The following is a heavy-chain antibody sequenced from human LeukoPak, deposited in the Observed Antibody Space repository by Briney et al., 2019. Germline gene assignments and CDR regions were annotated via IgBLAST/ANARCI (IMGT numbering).Heavy chain of an antibody. Sequence: GGSLRLSCAASGFTFSDYYMSWIRQAPGKGLEWVSYISSSGSTIYYADSVKGRFTISRDNAKNSLYLQMNSLRAEDTAVYYCARAADYYDRSGYWGFDYWGQGTLVSVSS. D-gene: IGHD3-22*01. CDR2: ISSSGSTI. V-gene: IGHV3-11*01. J-gene: IGHJ4*02. CDR1: GFTFSDYY. CDR3: ARAADYYDRSGYWGFDY.